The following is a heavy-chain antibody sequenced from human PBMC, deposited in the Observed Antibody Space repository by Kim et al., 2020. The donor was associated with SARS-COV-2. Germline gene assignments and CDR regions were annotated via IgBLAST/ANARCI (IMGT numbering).Heavy chain of an antibody. CDR1: GYTFTGYY. D-gene: IGHD5-12*01. CDR3: AREVATMRGYYYYYYGMDV. CDR2: INPNSGGT. V-gene: IGHV1-2*02. J-gene: IGHJ6*02. Sequence: ASVKVSCKASGYTFTGYYMHWVRQAPGQGLEWMGWINPNSGGTNYAQKFQGRVTMTRDTSISTAYMELSRLRSDDTAVYYCAREVATMRGYYYYYYGMDVWGQGTTVTVSS.